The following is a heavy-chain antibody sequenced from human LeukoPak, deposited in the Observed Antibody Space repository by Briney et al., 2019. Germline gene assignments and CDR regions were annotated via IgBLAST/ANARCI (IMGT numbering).Heavy chain of an antibody. Sequence: GSLRLSCAVSGFTFSDYYMNWIRQAPGKGLEWIGEIYHSGSTNYNPSLKSRVTISVDTSKNQFSLKLSSVTAADTAVYYCARVPSRKGAFDIWGQGTMVTVSS. CDR2: IYHSGST. CDR3: ARVPSRKGAFDI. V-gene: IGHV4-34*01. J-gene: IGHJ3*02. CDR1: GFTFSDYY. D-gene: IGHD2-2*01.